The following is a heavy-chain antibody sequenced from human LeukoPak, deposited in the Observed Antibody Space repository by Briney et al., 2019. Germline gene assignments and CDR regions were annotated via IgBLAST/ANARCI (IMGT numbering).Heavy chain of an antibody. D-gene: IGHD2-2*03. CDR2: IYYSGST. CDR1: GGSISSHY. Sequence: SETLSLTCTVSGGSISSHYWSWIRQPPGKGLEWIGYIYYSGSTNYNPSLKSRVTISVDTSKNQFSLKLSSVTAADTAVYYCAGTLGYCSSTSCQRAPYYYYMDVWGKGTTVTVSS. V-gene: IGHV4-59*11. CDR3: AGTLGYCSSTSCQRAPYYYYMDV. J-gene: IGHJ6*03.